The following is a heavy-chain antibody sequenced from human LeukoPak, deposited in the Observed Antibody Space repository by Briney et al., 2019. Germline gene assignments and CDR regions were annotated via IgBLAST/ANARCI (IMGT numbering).Heavy chain of an antibody. J-gene: IGHJ4*02. CDR3: AKRGIVIRAVIIIGFHKEAYYFDY. CDR2: ISERGGST. Sequence: GGSLRLSCVVSGITLSNYVMSWVRQAPGKGLEWVSGISERGGSTNYADSVKGRFIISRDTSKNTVYLQMNSLRVEDPAVYFCAKRGIVIRAVIIIGFHKEAYYFDYWGQGILVTVSS. V-gene: IGHV3-23*01. CDR1: GITLSNYV. D-gene: IGHD3-10*01.